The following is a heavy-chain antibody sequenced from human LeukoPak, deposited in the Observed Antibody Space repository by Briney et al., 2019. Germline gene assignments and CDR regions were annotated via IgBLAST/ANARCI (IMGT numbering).Heavy chain of an antibody. D-gene: IGHD4-11*01. J-gene: IGHJ6*03. Sequence: GGSLRLSCAASGFTFSSYGMHWVRQAPGKGLEWVAFIRYDGSNKYYADSVKGRFTISRDNSKNTLYLQMNSLRAEDTAVYCCAIYSIAEYYYYYYMDVWGKGTTVTVSS. V-gene: IGHV3-30*02. CDR3: AIYSIAEYYYYYYMDV. CDR1: GFTFSSYG. CDR2: IRYDGSNK.